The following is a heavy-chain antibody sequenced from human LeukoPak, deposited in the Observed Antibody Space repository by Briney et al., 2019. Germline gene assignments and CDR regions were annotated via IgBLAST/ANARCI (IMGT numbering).Heavy chain of an antibody. Sequence: PGGSLRLSCAASGFTFDDYAMHWVRQAPGKGLEWVSGISWNSGSIDYVDSVKGRFTISRDNAKNSLYLQMNSLRAEDTAVYYCAKDLGDYVWGSYRYAIDYWGQGTLVTVSS. D-gene: IGHD3-16*02. V-gene: IGHV3-9*01. CDR2: ISWNSGSI. J-gene: IGHJ4*02. CDR1: GFTFDDYA. CDR3: AKDLGDYVWGSYRYAIDY.